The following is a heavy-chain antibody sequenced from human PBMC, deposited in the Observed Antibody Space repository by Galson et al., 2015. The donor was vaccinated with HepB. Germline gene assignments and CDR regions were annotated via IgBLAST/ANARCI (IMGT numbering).Heavy chain of an antibody. D-gene: IGHD5-18*01. CDR2: INHSGST. CDR1: GGSFSGYY. V-gene: IGHV4-34*01. Sequence: ETLSLTCAVYGGSFSGYYWSWIRQPPGKGLEWIGEINHSGSTNYNPSLKSRVTISVDTSKNQFSLKLSSVTAADTAVYYCARRVRYGYSYGLAFDIWGQGTMVTVSS. J-gene: IGHJ3*02. CDR3: ARRVRYGYSYGLAFDI.